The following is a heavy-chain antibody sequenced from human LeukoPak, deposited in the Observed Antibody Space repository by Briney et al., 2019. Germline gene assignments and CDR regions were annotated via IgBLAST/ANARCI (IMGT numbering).Heavy chain of an antibody. CDR1: GYSFTNYW. D-gene: IGHD1-26*01. Sequence: GASLKISSKGAGYSFTNYWIWWVRHMAGKVLEWMGIIYPGDSDTRYSPSFQGQVTISADKSISSAYLQWSSLKASDTAMYYCARVRGSYYPADYWGQGTLVTVSS. CDR2: IYPGDSDT. V-gene: IGHV5-51*01. J-gene: IGHJ4*02. CDR3: ARVRGSYYPADY.